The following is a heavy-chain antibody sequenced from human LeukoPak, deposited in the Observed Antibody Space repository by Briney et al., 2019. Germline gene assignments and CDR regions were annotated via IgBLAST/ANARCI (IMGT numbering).Heavy chain of an antibody. CDR3: ARDPSRENWNPNWFDP. Sequence: ASVKVSCKASGYTFTSYGMSWVRQAPGQGLEWMGWISAYNGNTNYAQKLQGRVTMTTDTSTSTAYMELRSLRSDDTAVYYCARDPSRENWNPNWFDPWGQGTLVTVSS. J-gene: IGHJ5*02. CDR2: ISAYNGNT. D-gene: IGHD1-1*01. V-gene: IGHV1-18*01. CDR1: GYTFTSYG.